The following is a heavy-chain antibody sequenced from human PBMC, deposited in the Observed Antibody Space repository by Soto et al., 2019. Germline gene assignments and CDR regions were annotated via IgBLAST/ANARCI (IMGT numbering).Heavy chain of an antibody. V-gene: IGHV4-61*01. CDR2: IYYTGST. Sequence: QVQLQESGPGLVRPSETLSLTCTVSSGSVSSGSFYWSWIRQPPGKGLEWIGYIYYTGSTNYNPSLKSRVIISVDTSKNQFSLKLSSVTAADTAVYYCARVNYYDSGGVYWFDPWGQGTLVTVSS. J-gene: IGHJ5*02. CDR3: ARVNYYDSGGVYWFDP. D-gene: IGHD3-22*01. CDR1: SGSVSSGSFY.